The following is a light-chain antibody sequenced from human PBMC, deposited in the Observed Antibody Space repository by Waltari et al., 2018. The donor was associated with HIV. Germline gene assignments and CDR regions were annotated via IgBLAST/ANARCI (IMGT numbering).Light chain of an antibody. J-gene: IGKJ4*01. CDR3: QQRSSWPLT. Sequence: EIVLTQSPATLSLSPGERATLSCGASQSVRSLIAWYQQKPGQAPRLLIYDASNRATGIPPRFSGSGSGTDFTLTSSSLEPEDFAVYYCQQRSSWPLTFGGGTKVEIK. CDR1: QSVRSL. V-gene: IGKV3-11*01. CDR2: DAS.